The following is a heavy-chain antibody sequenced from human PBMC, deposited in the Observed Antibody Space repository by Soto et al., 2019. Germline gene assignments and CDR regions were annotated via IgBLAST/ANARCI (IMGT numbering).Heavy chain of an antibody. CDR2: ISGSGGST. J-gene: IGHJ4*02. CDR1: GFTFSSYA. V-gene: IGHV3-23*01. CDR3: AKDLLDMNYDFWSGNFDY. D-gene: IGHD3-3*01. Sequence: GGSLRLSCAASGFTFSSYAMSWVRQAPGKGLEWVSAISGSGGSTYYADSVKGRFTVSRDNSKNTLYLQMNSLRAEDTAVYYCAKDLLDMNYDFWSGNFDYWGQGTLVTVSS.